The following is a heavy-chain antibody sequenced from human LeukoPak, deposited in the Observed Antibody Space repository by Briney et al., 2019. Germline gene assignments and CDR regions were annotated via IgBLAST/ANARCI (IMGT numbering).Heavy chain of an antibody. J-gene: IGHJ3*02. D-gene: IGHD5-12*01. CDR3: ARDGQEWLRFGAFDI. V-gene: IGHV4-59*01. Sequence: PSETLSLTCTVSGGSISSYYWSWIRQPPGKGLEWIGYIYYSGSTNYNPSLKSRVTISVDTSKNQFSLKLSSVTAADTAVYYCARDGQEWLRFGAFDIWGQGTMVTVSS. CDR2: IYYSGST. CDR1: GGSISSYY.